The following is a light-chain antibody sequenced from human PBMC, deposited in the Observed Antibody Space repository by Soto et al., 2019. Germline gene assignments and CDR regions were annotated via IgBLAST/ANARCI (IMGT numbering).Light chain of an antibody. Sequence: EIVLTQSPGTLSLSLGERATLSCRASQSVSSNYLAWYQQKPGQAPRLLIYETSSRATGIPDRFSSSGSGTDFTLSISRLEPEDFAVYYCQQYGNGNSPRYSFGQGTRLEIK. CDR2: ETS. CDR3: QQYGNGNSPRYS. J-gene: IGKJ2*03. CDR1: QSVSSNY. V-gene: IGKV3-20*01.